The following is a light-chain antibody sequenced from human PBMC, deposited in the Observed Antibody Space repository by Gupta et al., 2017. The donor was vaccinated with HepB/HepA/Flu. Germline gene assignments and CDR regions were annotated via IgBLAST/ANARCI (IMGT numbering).Light chain of an antibody. CDR3: TSCRSVSTLVI. J-gene: IGLJ2*01. CDR2: DVS. V-gene: IGLV2-14*03. CDR1: SSDVGGYNS. Sequence: QSGLTQPASVSGSPGQSITISCPGTSSDVGGYNSVSWYQQYPGRAPKLLIYDVSNRPAGVSNRFSGSKTGNSASLTIAGLQAEDEAVYYCTSCRSVSTLVIFGGGIELTVL.